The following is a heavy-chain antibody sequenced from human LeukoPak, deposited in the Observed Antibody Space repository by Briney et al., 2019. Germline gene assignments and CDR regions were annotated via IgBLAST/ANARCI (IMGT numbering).Heavy chain of an antibody. D-gene: IGHD3-22*01. J-gene: IGHJ4*02. CDR2: IKPDGGKK. CDR1: GFTFSTYW. Sequence: GGSLRLSCAASGFTFSTYWMTWVRQAPGKGLEWVANIKPDGGKKNYVDSVKGRFTISRDNAKNSLYLQMNSLRAGDTAVYYCATPLDYYDSSGYHQGGDWGQGTLVTVSS. V-gene: IGHV3-7*03. CDR3: ATPLDYYDSSGYHQGGD.